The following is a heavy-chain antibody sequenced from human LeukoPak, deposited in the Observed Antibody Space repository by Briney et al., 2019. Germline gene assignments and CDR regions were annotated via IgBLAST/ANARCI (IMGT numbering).Heavy chain of an antibody. J-gene: IGHJ4*02. CDR3: AREMLYDTAFDY. V-gene: IGHV3-30-3*01. CDR2: ISYDGSNK. D-gene: IGHD3-22*01. Sequence: GGSLRLSCAASGFTFSSYWMSWVRQAPGKGLEWVAVISYDGSNKYYADSVKGRFTISRDNSKNTLYLQMNSLRAEDTAVYYCAREMLYDTAFDYWGQGTLVTVSS. CDR1: GFTFSSYW.